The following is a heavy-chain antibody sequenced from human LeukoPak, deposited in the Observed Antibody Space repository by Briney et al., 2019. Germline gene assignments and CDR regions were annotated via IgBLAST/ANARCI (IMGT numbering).Heavy chain of an antibody. Sequence: ASVKVSCKASGYSFTSYGMHWVRQAPGQGLEWMGWINTNTWNPTYAQGFTGRFVFSLDTSVSTAYLQISSLKAEDTAVYYCATQKGYSYGQWGQGTLVTVSS. V-gene: IGHV7-4-1*02. CDR2: INTNTWNP. J-gene: IGHJ4*02. D-gene: IGHD5-18*01. CDR3: ATQKGYSYGQ. CDR1: GYSFTSYG.